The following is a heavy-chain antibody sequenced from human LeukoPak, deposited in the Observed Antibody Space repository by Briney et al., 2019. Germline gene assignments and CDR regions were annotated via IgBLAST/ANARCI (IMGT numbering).Heavy chain of an antibody. CDR3: ARSSLAVYFDY. V-gene: IGHV4-61*02. Sequence: SETLSLTCTVSGGSISSGSYYWHWLRQPAGTGLEWLGSIFTRGTTNYNASLASRLTISLDTAKNPFSLSLRSVTAADTAMYFCARSSLAVYFDYWGQGTLVTASS. CDR1: GGSISSGSYY. CDR2: IFTRGTT. J-gene: IGHJ4*02.